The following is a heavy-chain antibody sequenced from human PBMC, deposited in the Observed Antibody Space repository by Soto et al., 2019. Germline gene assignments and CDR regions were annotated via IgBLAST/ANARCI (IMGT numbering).Heavy chain of an antibody. CDR1: GASVRSDAFY. D-gene: IGHD5-18*01. CDR2: AFYNGST. J-gene: IGHJ6*02. CDR3: AREGIRVASATASHYYGMDI. Sequence: PSETLSLTCTVSGASVRSDAFYWGWIRQPPGKGLEWIGYAFYNGSTIYNPSLESRVTISVDTSKNQFSLQMNFVTAADTAVYYCAREGIRVASATASHYYGMDIWGQGTTVTVSS. V-gene: IGHV4-61*08.